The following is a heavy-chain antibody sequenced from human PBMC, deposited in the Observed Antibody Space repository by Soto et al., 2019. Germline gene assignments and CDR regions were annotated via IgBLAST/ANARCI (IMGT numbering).Heavy chain of an antibody. V-gene: IGHV4-59*01. CDR2: IYYSGST. CDR1: GGSISSYY. Sequence: SETLSLTCTVSGGSISSYYWSWIRQPPGKGLEWIGYIYYSGSTNYNPSLKSRVTISVDTSKNQFSLKLSSVTAADTAVYYCARGPLEWLLYYCDYWGQGTLVTVSS. CDR3: ARGPLEWLLYYCDY. J-gene: IGHJ4*02. D-gene: IGHD3-3*01.